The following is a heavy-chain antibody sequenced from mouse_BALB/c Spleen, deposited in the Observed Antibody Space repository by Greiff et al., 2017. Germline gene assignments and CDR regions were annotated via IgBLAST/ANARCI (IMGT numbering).Heavy chain of an antibody. CDR3: VITTVVAKGDYYAMDY. D-gene: IGHD1-1*01. Sequence: VQLKESGPELVKPGASVKMSCKASGYTFTDYYMKWVKQSHGKSLEWIGDINPNNGDTFYNQKFKGKATLTVDKSSSTAYMQLNSLTSEDSAVYYCVITTVVAKGDYYAMDYWGQGTSVTVSS. V-gene: IGHV1-26*01. CDR1: GYTFTDYY. J-gene: IGHJ4*01. CDR2: INPNNGDT.